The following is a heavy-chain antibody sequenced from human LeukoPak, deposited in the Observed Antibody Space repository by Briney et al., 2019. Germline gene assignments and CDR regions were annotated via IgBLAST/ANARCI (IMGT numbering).Heavy chain of an antibody. CDR3: ARSGYAPFDY. CDR2: IYYSGST. J-gene: IGHJ4*02. Sequence: PSETLSLTCTVSGGSISSSSYYWGWIRQPPGKGLEWIGSIYYSGSTYYNPSLKSRVTISVDTSKNQFSLRLSSVTAADTAVYYCARSGYAPFDYWGQGTLVTVSS. D-gene: IGHD5-12*01. CDR1: GGSISSSSYY. V-gene: IGHV4-39*01.